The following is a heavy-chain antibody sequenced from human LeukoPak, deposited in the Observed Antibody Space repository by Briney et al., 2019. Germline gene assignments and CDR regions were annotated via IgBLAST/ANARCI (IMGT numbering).Heavy chain of an antibody. CDR2: MTSDGSST. V-gene: IGHV3-74*01. CDR3: VRMIARDWFDR. D-gene: IGHD3-16*01. CDR1: GYTFSTYW. Sequence: GRSLRLSCAASGYTFSTYWMHWVRHPPAKGLVWVSRMTSDGSSTSYADSVKGRFTISRDNAKNTLYLQMNSLRTDDTAVYYCVRMIARDWFDRWGQGTLVTVSS. J-gene: IGHJ5*02.